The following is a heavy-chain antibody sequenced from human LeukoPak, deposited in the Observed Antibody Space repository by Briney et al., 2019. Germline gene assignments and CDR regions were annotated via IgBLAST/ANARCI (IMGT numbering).Heavy chain of an antibody. CDR3: ATSVVGGPYYDFWGPFGY. V-gene: IGHV1-24*01. J-gene: IGHJ4*02. CDR1: GYTLTELS. D-gene: IGHD3-3*01. CDR2: FDPEDGET. Sequence: ASVKVSCKVSGYTLTELSMHWVRQAPGKGLEWMGGFDPEDGETIYAQKFQGRVTMTEDTSTDTAYMELSSLRSEDTAVYYCATSVVGGPYYDFWGPFGYWGQGTLVTVSS.